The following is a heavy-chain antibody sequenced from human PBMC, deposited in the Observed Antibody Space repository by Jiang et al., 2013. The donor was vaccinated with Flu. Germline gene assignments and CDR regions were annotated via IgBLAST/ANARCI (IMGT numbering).Heavy chain of an antibody. Sequence: SGAEVKKPGASVKVSCKTSGYTFTGYYMHWVRQAPGQGLEWMGWINPNSGGTNYAQKFQGWVTMTRDTSISTAYMELSRLRSDDTAVYYCARTPTYYYGSGLTYFDYWGQGTLVTVSS. CDR3: ARTPTYYYGSGLTYFDY. CDR1: GYTFTGYY. V-gene: IGHV1-2*04. J-gene: IGHJ4*02. CDR2: INPNSGGT. D-gene: IGHD3-10*01.